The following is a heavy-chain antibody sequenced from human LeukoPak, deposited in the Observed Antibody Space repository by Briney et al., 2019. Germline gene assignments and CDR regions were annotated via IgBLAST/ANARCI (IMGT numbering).Heavy chain of an antibody. CDR2: ISGSGGNT. J-gene: IGHJ4*02. CDR3: AKASGGNVVY. V-gene: IGHV3-23*01. Sequence: GGSLRLSCAASGFPFSSNTMSWVRQAPGKGLEGVSVISGSGGNTYYADSVKGRFTISRDNSKNTLYLQMNSLRPEDTAVYYCAKASGGNVVYWGQGTLVTVSS. D-gene: IGHD4-23*01. CDR1: GFPFSSNT.